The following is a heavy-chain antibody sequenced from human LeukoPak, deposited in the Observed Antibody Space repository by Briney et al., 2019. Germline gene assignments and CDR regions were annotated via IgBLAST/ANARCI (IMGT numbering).Heavy chain of an antibody. J-gene: IGHJ4*02. CDR1: GYTFTSYG. Sequence: ASVKVSCKASGYTFTSYGISWVRLAPGQGLEWMGWISAYNGNTDYAQKLQGRVTMTTDTSTSTAYMELRSLRSDDTAVYYCARGGSGWNPKQFDYWGQGTLVTVSS. D-gene: IGHD6-19*01. V-gene: IGHV1-18*01. CDR3: ARGGSGWNPKQFDY. CDR2: ISAYNGNT.